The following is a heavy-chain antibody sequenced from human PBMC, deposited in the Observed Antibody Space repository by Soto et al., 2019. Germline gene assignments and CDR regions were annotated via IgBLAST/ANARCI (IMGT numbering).Heavy chain of an antibody. CDR1: GFTFGTFT. CDR2: IGTTSTYI. J-gene: IGHJ6*02. V-gene: IGHV3-21*01. CDR3: ARVMCGDCSSYYYYSMDV. D-gene: IGHD2-21*02. Sequence: GGSLRLSCAASGFTFGTFTMSWVRQAPGKGLEWVSSIGTTSTYIYYADSVRGRFTISRDNAKNSLYLQMNSLRAEDTAVYFCARVMCGDCSSYYYYSMDVWGQGTTVTVSS.